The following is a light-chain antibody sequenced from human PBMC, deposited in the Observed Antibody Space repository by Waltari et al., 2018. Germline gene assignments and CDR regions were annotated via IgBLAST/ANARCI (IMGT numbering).Light chain of an antibody. V-gene: IGKV3-15*01. J-gene: IGKJ1*01. CDR1: QGVSSH. Sequence: EIVMTQSPAILSVSPGESAPPSCRASQGVSSHLAWYQQKPGQAPRLLIYGASTRATGVPVRFSGSGSGTEFTLTISSLQSEDFAAYYCQHYFNWPRTFGQGTKVEVK. CDR2: GAS. CDR3: QHYFNWPRT.